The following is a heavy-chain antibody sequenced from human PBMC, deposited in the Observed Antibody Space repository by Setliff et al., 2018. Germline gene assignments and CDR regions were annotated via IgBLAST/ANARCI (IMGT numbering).Heavy chain of an antibody. J-gene: IGHJ4*02. V-gene: IGHV1-2*06. Sequence: ASVKVSCKASEYTFTGYYIHWVRQAPGQGLEWMGRINPNSGGTNYAQKFQGGVTMTRDTSISTAYMELSSLKSDDTAMYYCARGLLWFGEPQLDYWGQGTLVTVSS. CDR2: INPNSGGT. D-gene: IGHD3-10*01. CDR3: ARGLLWFGEPQLDY. CDR1: EYTFTGYY.